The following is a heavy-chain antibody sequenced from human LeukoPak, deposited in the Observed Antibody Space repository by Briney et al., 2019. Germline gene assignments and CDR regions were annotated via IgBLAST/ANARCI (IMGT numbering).Heavy chain of an antibody. Sequence: PGGSLRLSCAASGFTFSSYAMSWVRQAPGKGLEWVSAVSGSGGSTYYADSVKGRFTIFRDNSKNTLYLQMNSLRAEDTVVYYCAKDWWGGDCGGDCYSSFDYWGQGTLVTVSS. CDR2: VSGSGGST. V-gene: IGHV3-23*01. CDR1: GFTFSSYA. D-gene: IGHD2-21*02. J-gene: IGHJ4*02. CDR3: AKDWWGGDCGGDCYSSFDY.